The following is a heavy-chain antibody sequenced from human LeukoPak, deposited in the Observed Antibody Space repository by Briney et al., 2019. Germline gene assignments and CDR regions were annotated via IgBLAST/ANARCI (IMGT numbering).Heavy chain of an antibody. CDR2: ISYDGSNK. J-gene: IGHJ4*02. Sequence: GRSLRRSCAASGFTFSSYGMHWVRQAPGKGLEWVAVISYDGSNKYYADSVKGRFTISRDNSKNTLYLQMNSLRAEDTAVYYCAKGAGSRLPFYYWGQGTLVTVSS. CDR1: GFTFSSYG. V-gene: IGHV3-30*18. CDR3: AKGAGSRLPFYY. D-gene: IGHD6-13*01.